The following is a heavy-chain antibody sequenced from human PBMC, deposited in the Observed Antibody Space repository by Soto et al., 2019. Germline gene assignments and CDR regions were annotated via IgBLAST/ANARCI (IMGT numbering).Heavy chain of an antibody. CDR1: GFTFSSHW. J-gene: IGHJ4*02. CDR3: ARGGLYAYYKVI. D-gene: IGHD3-16*01. Sequence: EVQLVESGGGLFQPGGSLSLSCAASGFTFSSHWMHWARQTPGKGLVWVARINPDGSTTNYADSVKGRFTVSRDNAENTVFLQMNSLRAEDTAIYYCARGGLYAYYKVIWGQGTLVSVSS. V-gene: IGHV3-74*01. CDR2: INPDGSTT.